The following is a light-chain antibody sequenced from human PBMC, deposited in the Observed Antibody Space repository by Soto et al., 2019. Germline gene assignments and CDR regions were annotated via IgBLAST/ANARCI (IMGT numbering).Light chain of an antibody. CDR2: AAS. Sequence: DIQMTQSPSSLSASVGDRVTITCRASQSISSYLNWYQQKPGKAPKLLIYAASSLQSGVPSRFSGSGSGTHFTLTISSLQPEDFATYYCQQSYSTPQAFGPGTKVDIK. CDR1: QSISSY. J-gene: IGKJ3*01. CDR3: QQSYSTPQA. V-gene: IGKV1-39*01.